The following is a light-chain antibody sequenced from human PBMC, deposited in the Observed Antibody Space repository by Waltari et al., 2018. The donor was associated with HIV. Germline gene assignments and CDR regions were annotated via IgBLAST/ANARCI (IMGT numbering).Light chain of an antibody. Sequence: QVVLTQSPSASASLGASVKLTCTLSSGHSNYAIAWHQLQPGKGPRYLLKLNSDGSHTKGDGIPGRFSGSSSGAERYLTISSLQSEDEADYYCQTWGTGIRVFGGGTKLTVL. CDR3: QTWGTGIRV. V-gene: IGLV4-69*01. CDR2: LNSDGSH. CDR1: SGHSNYA. J-gene: IGLJ3*02.